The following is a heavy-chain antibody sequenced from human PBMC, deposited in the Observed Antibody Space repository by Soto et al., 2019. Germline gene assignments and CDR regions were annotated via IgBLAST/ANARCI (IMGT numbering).Heavy chain of an antibody. D-gene: IGHD3-9*01. CDR1: GYSFTSYW. J-gene: IGHJ6*02. CDR2: IYPGDSDT. Sequence: PGESLKISCKCSGYSFTSYWIGWVRQMPGKGLEWMGIIYPGDSDTRYSPSFQGQVTISADKSISTAYLQWSSLKASDTAMYYCASSSDWLLRVDYYYYYGMDVWGQGTTVTVSS. V-gene: IGHV5-51*01. CDR3: ASSSDWLLRVDYYYYYGMDV.